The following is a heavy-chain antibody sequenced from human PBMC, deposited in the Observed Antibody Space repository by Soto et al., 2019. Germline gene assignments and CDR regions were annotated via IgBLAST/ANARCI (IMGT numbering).Heavy chain of an antibody. CDR1: GYTFTTYG. D-gene: IGHD3-16*02. CDR3: ARDHDYIWGSYRRNPYHAFDI. Sequence: GASVQFSCMASGYTFTTYGISWVRPAPGQGLAWMGRVSAYNGNTNYAQKLQGRVTMTTDTSTSTAYMELRRLRSDDTAVYYCARDHDYIWGSYRRNPYHAFDIWRQGTMVPMSS. J-gene: IGHJ3*02. CDR2: VSAYNGNT. V-gene: IGHV1-18*01.